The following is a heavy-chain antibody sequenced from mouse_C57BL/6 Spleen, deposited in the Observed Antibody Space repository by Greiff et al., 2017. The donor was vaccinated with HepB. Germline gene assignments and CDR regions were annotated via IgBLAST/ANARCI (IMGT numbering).Heavy chain of an antibody. J-gene: IGHJ4*01. CDR3: ARTLITTEYYYAMDY. CDR2: IWSGGST. CDR1: GFSLTSYG. D-gene: IGHD1-1*01. V-gene: IGHV2-2*01. Sequence: VKLMESGPGLVQPSQSLSITCTVSGFSLTSYGVHWVRQSPGKGLEWLGVIWSGGSTDYNAAFISRLSISKDNSKSQVFFKMNSLQADDTAIYYCARTLITTEYYYAMDYWGQGTSVTVSS.